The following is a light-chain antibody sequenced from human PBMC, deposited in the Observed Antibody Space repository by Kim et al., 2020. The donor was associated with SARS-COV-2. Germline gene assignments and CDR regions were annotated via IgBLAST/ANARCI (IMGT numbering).Light chain of an antibody. J-gene: IGKJ2*01. V-gene: IGKV3-11*01. Sequence: SPGERATLSCRASQSVSSYLAWYQQNPGQAPRLLIYYASNRATGIPARFSGSGSGTDFTLTISSLEPEDFAVYYCQQRSNWPPRYTFGQGTKLEI. CDR1: QSVSSY. CDR2: YAS. CDR3: QQRSNWPPRYT.